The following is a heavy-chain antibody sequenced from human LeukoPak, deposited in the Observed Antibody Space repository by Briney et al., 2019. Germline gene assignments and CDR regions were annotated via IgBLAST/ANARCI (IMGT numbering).Heavy chain of an antibody. CDR1: GGSISSSNW. V-gene: IGHV4-4*02. J-gene: IGHJ4*02. CDR2: IYHSGST. CDR3: ARRGIAVAEPFDY. Sequence: SGTLSLTCAVSGGSISSSNWWSWVRPPPGKGLEWIGEIYHSGSTNYNPSLKSRVTISVDKSKNQFSLKLSSVTAADTAVYYCARRGIAVAEPFDYWGRGTLVTVSS. D-gene: IGHD6-19*01.